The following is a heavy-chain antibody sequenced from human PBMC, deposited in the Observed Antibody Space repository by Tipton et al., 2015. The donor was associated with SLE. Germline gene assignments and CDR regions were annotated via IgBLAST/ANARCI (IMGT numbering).Heavy chain of an antibody. CDR2: IYYSGST. Sequence: TLSLTCTVSGGSISSYYWSWIRQPPGKGLEWIGYIYYSGSTNYNPSLKSRVTISVDTSKNQFSLKLSSVTAADTAVYYCARGNGKHPGESFDYWGQGTLVTVSS. CDR3: ARGNGKHPGESFDY. V-gene: IGHV4-59*08. CDR1: GGSISSYY. D-gene: IGHD1-1*01. J-gene: IGHJ4*02.